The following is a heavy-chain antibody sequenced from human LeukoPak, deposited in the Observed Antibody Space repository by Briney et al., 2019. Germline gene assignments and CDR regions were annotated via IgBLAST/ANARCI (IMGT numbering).Heavy chain of an antibody. V-gene: IGHV3-21*06. CDR2: INGRGNYI. J-gene: IGHJ3*02. CDR3: AREDRVVVSTSAYDI. Sequence: PGESLRLSCAASGFTFSTYTMTWVRQAPGKGLEWVSSINGRGNYIYYGDSVKGRFIISRDNAQNSLFLQMNSLRADDTAVYYCAREDRVVVSTSAYDIWGHGTMVTASS. D-gene: IGHD1-26*01. CDR1: GFTFSTYT.